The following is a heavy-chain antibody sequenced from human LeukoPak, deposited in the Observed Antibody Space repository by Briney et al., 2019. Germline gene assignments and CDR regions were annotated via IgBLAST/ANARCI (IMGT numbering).Heavy chain of an antibody. CDR2: IYPGDSDT. CDR1: GYSFTSYW. D-gene: IGHD3-10*01. CDR3: ASWRSGKESYFDY. Sequence: GESLKISCKGSGYSFTSYWIGWVRQMPGKGLEWMGIIYPGDSDTRYSPSFQGQVTISADKSISTAYLQRSSLKASDTAMYYCASWRSGKESYFDYWGQGTLVTVSS. V-gene: IGHV5-51*01. J-gene: IGHJ4*02.